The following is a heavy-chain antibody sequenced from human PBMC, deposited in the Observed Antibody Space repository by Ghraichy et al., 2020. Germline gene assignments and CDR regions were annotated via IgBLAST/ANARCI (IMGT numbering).Heavy chain of an antibody. CDR1: GFTFSSYA. CDR2: ISSNGGST. Sequence: GGSLRLSCSASGFTFSSYAMHWVRQAPGKGLEYVSAISSNGGSTYYADSVKGRFTISRDNSKNTLYLQMSSLRAEDTAVYYCVKGYCSSTSCSAPLIYWGQGTLVTVSS. D-gene: IGHD2-2*01. J-gene: IGHJ4*02. CDR3: VKGYCSSTSCSAPLIY. V-gene: IGHV3-64D*09.